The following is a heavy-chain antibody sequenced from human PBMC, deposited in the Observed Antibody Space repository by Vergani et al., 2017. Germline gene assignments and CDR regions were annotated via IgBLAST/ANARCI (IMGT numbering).Heavy chain of an antibody. CDR2: IQFDGSNQ. Sequence: QVQLVESGGGVVQRGGSLRLSWATSGFTLSNYDMQWSRQWPGKGLEFVAFIQFDGSNQYYADSVKGRFTLSRDFSKNTLYLQMNSLRTDDTATYYCAKHFRGWGIDYWGQGTQVIVSS. CDR3: AKHFRGWGIDY. CDR1: GFTLSNYD. J-gene: IGHJ4*02. V-gene: IGHV3-30*02. D-gene: IGHD3-16*01.